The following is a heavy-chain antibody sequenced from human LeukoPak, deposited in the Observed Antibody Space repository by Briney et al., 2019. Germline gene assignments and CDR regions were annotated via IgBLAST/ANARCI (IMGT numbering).Heavy chain of an antibody. J-gene: IGHJ1*01. CDR1: GFNFSNYG. CDR3: TKGLSVMVFGVAPPHQ. V-gene: IGHV3-30*02. CDR2: IRNDESDK. Sequence: GGSLRLSCAASGFNFSNYGMDWVRQAPGKGLEWVAFIRNDESDKYYADSVKGRFTISRDNSKDTLYLQMSSLRVEDTAVYYCTKGLSVMVFGVAPPHQWGQGTRVTVSS. D-gene: IGHD3/OR15-3a*01.